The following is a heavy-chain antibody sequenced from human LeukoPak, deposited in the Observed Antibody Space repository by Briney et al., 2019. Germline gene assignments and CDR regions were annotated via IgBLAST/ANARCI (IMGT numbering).Heavy chain of an antibody. Sequence: KPGGSLRLSCAASGFTFSSYSMNWVRQAPGKGLEWVSSISSSSSYIYYADSVKGRFTISRDNAKNSLYLQMSSLRAEDTAVYYCARVSSSGRVYYFDYWGQGTLVTVSS. CDR1: GFTFSSYS. CDR3: ARVSSSGRVYYFDY. CDR2: ISSSSSYI. V-gene: IGHV3-21*01. D-gene: IGHD6-19*01. J-gene: IGHJ4*02.